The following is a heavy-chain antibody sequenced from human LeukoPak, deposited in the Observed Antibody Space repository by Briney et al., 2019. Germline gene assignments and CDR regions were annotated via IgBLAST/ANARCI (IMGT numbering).Heavy chain of an antibody. D-gene: IGHD1-26*01. CDR1: GASISSGDYL. CDR2: IYYSGST. V-gene: IGHV4-30-4*02. J-gene: IGHJ4*02. Sequence: MPSETLSLTCTVSGASISSGDYLWSWIRQPPGMGLEWIGNIYYSGSTNYNASLKSRVTISIDTPKNQFSLNLSSVTAADTAVYYCARGGVGAIRYVVPYYFDYWGQGTLVTVSS. CDR3: ARGGVGAIRYVVPYYFDY.